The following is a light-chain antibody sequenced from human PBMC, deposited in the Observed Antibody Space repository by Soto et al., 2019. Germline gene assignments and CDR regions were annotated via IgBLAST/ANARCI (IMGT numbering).Light chain of an antibody. CDR3: QQYYSTPRLT. J-gene: IGKJ3*01. CDR2: WAS. Sequence: DIVMTQSPDSLAVSLGERATINCKSSQSVLYSSNNKNYLAWYQQKPGQPPKLLIYWASTRQSGVPDRFSGSGSGTDFTLTISSLQAEDVAVYYCQQYYSTPRLTFGPRTKVDIK. V-gene: IGKV4-1*01. CDR1: QSVLYSSNNKNY.